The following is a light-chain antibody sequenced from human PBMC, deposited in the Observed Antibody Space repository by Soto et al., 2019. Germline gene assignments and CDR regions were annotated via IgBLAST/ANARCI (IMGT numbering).Light chain of an antibody. CDR2: EVS. J-gene: IGLJ2*01. CDR1: SSDVGGYNY. CDR3: SSYAGSNNLV. Sequence: QSVLTQPPSASGSPGQSVTISCTGTSSDVGGYNYVSWYQQHPGKAPKLMIYEVSKRPSGVPDRFSGSKSGNTASLTVSGFQAEDDAYYYCSSYAGSNNLVFGGGTKLTVL. V-gene: IGLV2-8*01.